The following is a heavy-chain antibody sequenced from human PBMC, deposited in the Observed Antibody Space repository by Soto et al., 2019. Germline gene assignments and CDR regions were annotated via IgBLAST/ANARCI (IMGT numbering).Heavy chain of an antibody. Sequence: LSLTCSVSGGSVSRGGYYWSWIRQHPGKGLEWIGYIYYSGSTYYNPSLKSRVTISVDTSKNQFSLKLSSVTAADTAVYYCARAPKVTIFGVNYYYGMDAWGQGNTATVSS. CDR2: IYYSGST. CDR1: GGSVSRGGYY. CDR3: ARAPKVTIFGVNYYYGMDA. J-gene: IGHJ6*02. D-gene: IGHD3-3*01. V-gene: IGHV4-31*03.